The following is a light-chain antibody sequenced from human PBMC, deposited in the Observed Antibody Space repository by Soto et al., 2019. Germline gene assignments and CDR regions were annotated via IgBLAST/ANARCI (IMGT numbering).Light chain of an antibody. CDR3: QQSDHMPFT. J-gene: IGKJ3*01. CDR2: GAS. V-gene: IGKV3-15*01. Sequence: EVVMWKSPAALSVSQGESTPLSCMASQKVSSNLVWYHQKPGQAPKLLIYGASTRASGIPARFSGSGSGTEFTLTISILQSEDFAIYFCQQSDHMPFTFGHGTNVAI. CDR1: QKVSSN.